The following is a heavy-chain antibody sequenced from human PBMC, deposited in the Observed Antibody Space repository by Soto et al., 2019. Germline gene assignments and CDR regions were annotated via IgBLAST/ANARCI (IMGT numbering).Heavy chain of an antibody. CDR3: ARGLYSSSWSDAFDI. D-gene: IGHD6-13*01. CDR2: IYYSGST. Sequence: SETLSLTCTVSGASITSYYWSWIRQPPGKGLEWIGYIYYSGSTNYNPSLKSRVTISVDTSKNQFFLKLSSVTAADTAVYYCARGLYSSSWSDAFDIWGQGTMVTVSS. J-gene: IGHJ3*02. V-gene: IGHV4-59*01. CDR1: GASITSYY.